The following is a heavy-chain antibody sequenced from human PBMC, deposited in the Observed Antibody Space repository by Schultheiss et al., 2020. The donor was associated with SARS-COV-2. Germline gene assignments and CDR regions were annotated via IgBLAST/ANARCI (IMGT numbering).Heavy chain of an antibody. CDR3: ARGRYSSGLGRWFDP. D-gene: IGHD3-22*01. CDR1: GGSISSSSYY. CDR2: IYYSGST. Sequence: SETLSLTCTVSGGSISSSSYYWGWIRQPPGKGLEWIGYIYYSGSTYYNPSLKSRVTISVDTSKNQFSLKLSSVTAADTAVYYCARGRYSSGLGRWFDPWGQGTLVTVSS. J-gene: IGHJ5*02. V-gene: IGHV4-31*03.